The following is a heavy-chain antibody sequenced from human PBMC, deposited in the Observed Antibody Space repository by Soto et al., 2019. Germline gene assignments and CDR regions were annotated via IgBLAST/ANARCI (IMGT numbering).Heavy chain of an antibody. CDR1: GFTFSSYG. Sequence: GGSLRLSCAASGFTFSSYGMHWVRQAPGKGLEWVAVIWYDGSNKYYADSVKGRFTISRDNSKNTLYLQMNSLRAEDTAVYYCASEVGYSSSSHYYYYYYGMDVWGQGTTVTVSS. CDR2: IWYDGSNK. D-gene: IGHD6-6*01. V-gene: IGHV3-33*01. CDR3: ASEVGYSSSSHYYYYYYGMDV. J-gene: IGHJ6*02.